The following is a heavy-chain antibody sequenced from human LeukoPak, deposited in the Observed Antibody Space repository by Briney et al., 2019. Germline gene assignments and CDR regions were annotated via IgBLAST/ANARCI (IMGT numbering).Heavy chain of an antibody. Sequence: SETLSHTCTVSSGSISGSSRYWGWVRQTPGKGLEWIGSIYHSGRTYYNPSLKSRITISVDTSKNQFSLRVTSVTAADTAVYFCVCSSWAFDFWGQGTLVSVSS. V-gene: IGHV4-39*01. CDR3: VCSSWAFDF. CDR1: SGSISGSSRY. D-gene: IGHD2-2*01. CDR2: IYHSGRT. J-gene: IGHJ4*02.